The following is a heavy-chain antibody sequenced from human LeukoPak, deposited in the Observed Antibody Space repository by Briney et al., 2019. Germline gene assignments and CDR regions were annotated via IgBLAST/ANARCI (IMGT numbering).Heavy chain of an antibody. V-gene: IGHV4-4*07. Sequence: SETLSLTCSVSGGSISSHYWSWIRQPAGKGLEWIGHIYTSRSTNYSPSLKSRVTMSVDTSKKQFSLKLTSVTAADTAVYYCVRGRVYGSGNNWFDPWGQGTLVTVSS. CDR3: VRGRVYGSGNNWFDP. J-gene: IGHJ5*02. D-gene: IGHD3-10*01. CDR1: GGSISSHY. CDR2: IYTSRST.